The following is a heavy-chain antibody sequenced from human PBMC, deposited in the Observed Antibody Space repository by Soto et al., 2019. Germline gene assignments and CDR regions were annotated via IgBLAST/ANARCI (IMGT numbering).Heavy chain of an antibody. CDR2: ISGTGGST. Sequence: EVQQMESGGGLVQPGGSLRLTCAASGFTFSDSAMNWVRQAPGKGLEWVSAISGTGGSTYYADSVKGRFTISRDNPKNTLYMQMNSLKPEDTAVYYCAKQPGGYADAVDYYFDSWGHGILVTVSS. CDR1: GFTFSDSA. CDR3: AKQPGGYADAVDYYFDS. J-gene: IGHJ4*01. V-gene: IGHV3-23*01. D-gene: IGHD6-25*01.